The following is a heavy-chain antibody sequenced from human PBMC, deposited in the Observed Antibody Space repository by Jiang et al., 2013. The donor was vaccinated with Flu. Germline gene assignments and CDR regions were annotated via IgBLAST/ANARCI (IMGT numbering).Heavy chain of an antibody. CDR1: GFAFSKYW. CDR3: TRGDYYYYHYMDV. CDR2: SNDDGSRT. J-gene: IGHJ6*03. V-gene: IGHV3-74*01. Sequence: VQLVESGGGLVQPGGSLRLSCEASGFAFSKYWMHWVRQAPGKGLVRVSRSNDDGSRTIYADSVKGRFTISRDNAKNTLYLQMDSLRDEDTGVYYCTRGDYYYYHYMDVWGKGTTVTVSS.